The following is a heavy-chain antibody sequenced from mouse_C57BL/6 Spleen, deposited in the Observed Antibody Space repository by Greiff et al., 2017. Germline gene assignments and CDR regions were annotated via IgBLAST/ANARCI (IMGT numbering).Heavy chain of an antibody. J-gene: IGHJ1*03. V-gene: IGHV5-17*01. CDR2: ISSGSSTI. Sequence: EVQLVESGGGLVKPGGSLKLSCAASGFTFSDYGMHWVRQAPEKGLEWVAYISSGSSTIYYADTVKGRFTISRDTAKNTLFLQMTSLRSEDTAMYYCAKPHYYGSFWYFDGWGTGTTVTGSS. CDR3: AKPHYYGSFWYFDG. CDR1: GFTFSDYG. D-gene: IGHD1-1*01.